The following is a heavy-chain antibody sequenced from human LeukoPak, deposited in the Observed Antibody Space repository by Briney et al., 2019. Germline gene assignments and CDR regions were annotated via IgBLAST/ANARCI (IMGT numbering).Heavy chain of an antibody. Sequence: GGSLRLSCAASGFSFSRVWRSWVRQAPGKGPEWVASIKLDGSEKYYVDSVKGRFTISRDNAKNSLYLQMNTLRAEDTAVYYCAKEGYWGQGTLVTVSS. V-gene: IGHV3-7*01. CDR1: GFSFSRVW. CDR3: AKEGY. J-gene: IGHJ4*02. CDR2: IKLDGSEK.